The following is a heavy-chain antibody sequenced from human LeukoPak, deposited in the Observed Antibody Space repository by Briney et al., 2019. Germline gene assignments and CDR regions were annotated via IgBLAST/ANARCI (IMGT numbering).Heavy chain of an antibody. J-gene: IGHJ4*02. CDR2: ISGSAGST. V-gene: IGHV3-23*01. D-gene: IGHD1-7*01. Sequence: GGSLRLSCAASGFTFSSYAMAWVRQAPGKGPEWVSAISGSAGSTYYADSVKGRFTISRDNFKNTLYLQMNSLRAEDTATYFCAKGGTRTTGYYFDYWGQGTLVTVSS. CDR1: GFTFSSYA. CDR3: AKGGTRTTGYYFDY.